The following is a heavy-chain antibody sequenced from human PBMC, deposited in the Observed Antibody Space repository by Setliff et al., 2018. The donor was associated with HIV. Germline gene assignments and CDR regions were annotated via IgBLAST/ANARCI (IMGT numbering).Heavy chain of an antibody. CDR3: ARDTLTMVRGVMFVPTESYLGMDV. CDR1: GGSISSSNYY. J-gene: IGHJ6*02. Sequence: SETLSLTCTVSGGSISSSNYYWGWIRQSPGKGLEWIGSVFYSGNTYYSPSLKTRVTISVNTYKNQFSLTLRSVTAADTAVYYCARDTLTMVRGVMFVPTESYLGMDVWGQGTTVTVSS. D-gene: IGHD3-10*01. V-gene: IGHV4-39*07. CDR2: VFYSGNT.